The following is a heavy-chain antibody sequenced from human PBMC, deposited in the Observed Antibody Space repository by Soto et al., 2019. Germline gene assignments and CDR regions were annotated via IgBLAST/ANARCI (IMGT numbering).Heavy chain of an antibody. V-gene: IGHV4-39*07. J-gene: IGHJ5*02. CDR2: IYYSGST. Sequence: SETLSLTCTVSGGSISSSSYYWGWIRQPPGKGLEWIGSIYYSGSTYYNPSLKSRVTISVDTSKNQFSLKLSSVTAADTAVYYCARGYYYDNRPNWFDPWGQGTLVTVSS. CDR3: ARGYYYDNRPNWFDP. CDR1: GGSISSSSYY. D-gene: IGHD3-22*01.